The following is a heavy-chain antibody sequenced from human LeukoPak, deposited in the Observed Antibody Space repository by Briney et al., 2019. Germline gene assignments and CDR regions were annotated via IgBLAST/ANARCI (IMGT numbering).Heavy chain of an antibody. J-gene: IGHJ6*03. D-gene: IGHD6-6*01. CDR1: GFTVSSNY. Sequence: TGGSLRLSCAASGFTVSSNYMNWVRQAPGKGLEWVSYISSSSSTIYYADSVKGRFTISRDNSKNTLYLQMNSLRAEDTAVYYCARDSIAARPAYYYYYMDVWGKGTTVTVSS. CDR3: ARDSIAARPAYYYYYMDV. CDR2: ISSSSSTI. V-gene: IGHV3-48*01.